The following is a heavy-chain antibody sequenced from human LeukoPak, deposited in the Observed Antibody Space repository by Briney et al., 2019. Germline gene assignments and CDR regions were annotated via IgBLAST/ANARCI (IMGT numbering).Heavy chain of an antibody. CDR1: GFTVSSNY. CDR3: ASPGSDNSGWGKTDY. Sequence: PGESLRFSCAVSGFTVSSNYMSWVRQARGKGLEWGSVIYSGGGTFYAVSVKGRFTISRDNSKNTLFLQMSSLRAEDTAVYYCASPGSDNSGWGKTDYWGQGTLVTVSS. V-gene: IGHV3-66*01. CDR2: IYSGGGT. J-gene: IGHJ4*02. D-gene: IGHD6-19*01.